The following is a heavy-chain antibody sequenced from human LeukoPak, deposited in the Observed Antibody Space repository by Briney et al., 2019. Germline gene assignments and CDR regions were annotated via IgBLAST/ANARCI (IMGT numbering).Heavy chain of an antibody. CDR2: INHSGST. V-gene: IGHV4-34*01. CDR3: ARTYSSGWYPWFDP. Sequence: SETLSLTCAVYGGSFSGYYWSWIRQPPGKGLEWIGEINHSGSTNYNPSLKSRVTISVDTSKNQFSLKLSSVTAADTAVYYCARTYSSGWYPWFDPWGLGTLVTVSS. CDR1: GGSFSGYY. D-gene: IGHD6-19*01. J-gene: IGHJ5*02.